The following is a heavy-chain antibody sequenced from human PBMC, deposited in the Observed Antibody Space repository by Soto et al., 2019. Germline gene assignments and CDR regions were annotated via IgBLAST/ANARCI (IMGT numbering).Heavy chain of an antibody. CDR1: GCTFSTHT. CDR3: ARRLDYYESNPSREDDSFEI. J-gene: IGHJ3*02. Sequence: GASVKVSCKTSGCTFSTHTITWVRQAPGQGLEWMGRIIPIFGTSKYAQNFQGRVTITAEESTNTSYMELSSMRSEDTAVYFCARRLDYYESNPSREDDSFEIWGQGTMVNVSS. V-gene: IGHV1-69*13. CDR2: IIPIFGTS. D-gene: IGHD3-22*01.